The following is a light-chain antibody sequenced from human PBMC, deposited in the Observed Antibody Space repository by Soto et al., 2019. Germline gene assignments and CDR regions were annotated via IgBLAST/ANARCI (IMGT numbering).Light chain of an antibody. CDR3: SSYTSSSTV. CDR2: EVT. J-gene: IGLJ1*01. V-gene: IGLV2-14*01. Sequence: QSALTQPASVSGSPGQSITISCAGTRDDIGAYDYVSWYQQHPGNAPKLLVYEVTNRPSGVSDRFSGSKSGNTASLTISGLQAEDEADYYCSSYTSSSTVFGTGTKVTVL. CDR1: RDDIGAYDY.